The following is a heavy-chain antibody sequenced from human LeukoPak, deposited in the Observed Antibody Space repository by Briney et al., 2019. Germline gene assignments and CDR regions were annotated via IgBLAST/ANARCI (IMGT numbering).Heavy chain of an antibody. D-gene: IGHD2-21*02. Sequence: PGGSLRLSCAASGFTFSSYGMHWVRQAPGKGLEWVAVISYDGSNKYYADSVKGRFTISRDNSKNTLYLQMNSLRAEDTAVYYCAKGIAYRGGDCYYDYWGQGTLVTVSS. CDR3: AKGIAYRGGDCYYDY. CDR2: ISYDGSNK. J-gene: IGHJ4*02. V-gene: IGHV3-30*18. CDR1: GFTFSSYG.